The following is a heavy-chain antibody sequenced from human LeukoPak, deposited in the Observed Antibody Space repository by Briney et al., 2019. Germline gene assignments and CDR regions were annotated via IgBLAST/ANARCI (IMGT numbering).Heavy chain of an antibody. CDR3: AKDGVRIAASGLLDN. Sequence: PGGSLRLSCAASGFTFSSYATSWVRQAPGKGLEWVSAISGSGGSTYYADSVKGRFTISRDNSKNTLYLQMNSLRAEDTAVYYCAKDGVRIAASGLLDNWGQGTLVTVSS. D-gene: IGHD6-13*01. J-gene: IGHJ4*02. CDR1: GFTFSSYA. V-gene: IGHV3-23*01. CDR2: ISGSGGST.